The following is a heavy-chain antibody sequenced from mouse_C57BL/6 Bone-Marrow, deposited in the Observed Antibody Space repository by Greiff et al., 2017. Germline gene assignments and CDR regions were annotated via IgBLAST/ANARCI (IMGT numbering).Heavy chain of an antibody. V-gene: IGHV14-4*01. D-gene: IGHD1-1*01. CDR3: TFYYYGSSSYWYFDV. J-gene: IGHJ1*03. Sequence: EVHLVESGAELVRPGASVKLSCTASGFNIKDDYMHWVKQRPEQGLEWIGWIDPENGDTEYASKFQGKATITADTSSNTAYLQRSSLTSEDTAVYYCTFYYYGSSSYWYFDVWGTGTTVTVSS. CDR2: IDPENGDT. CDR1: GFNIKDDY.